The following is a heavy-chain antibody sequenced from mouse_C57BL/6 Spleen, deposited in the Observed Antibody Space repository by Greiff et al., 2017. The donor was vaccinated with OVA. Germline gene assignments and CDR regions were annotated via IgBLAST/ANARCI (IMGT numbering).Heavy chain of an antibody. V-gene: IGHV1-50*01. CDR2: IDPSDSYT. Sequence: VQLQQPGAELVKPGASVKLSCKASGYTFTSYWMQWVKQRPGQGLEWIGEIDPSDSYTNYNQKFKGKATLTVDTSSSPAYMQLSSLTSDDSAVDYCARRAYYSNYGFAYWGQGTLVTVSA. J-gene: IGHJ3*01. CDR1: GYTFTSYW. D-gene: IGHD2-5*01. CDR3: ARRAYYSNYGFAY.